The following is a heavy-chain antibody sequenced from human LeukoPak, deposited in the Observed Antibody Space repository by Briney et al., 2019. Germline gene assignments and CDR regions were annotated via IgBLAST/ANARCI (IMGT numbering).Heavy chain of an antibody. J-gene: IGHJ5*02. Sequence: PGGSLRLSCAAPGFTFSSSGMHWVRQAPGKGLEWVAVILYNGSNKYYADSVKGRFTISRDNSKNTLYLQMNSLRVEDTAVYYCARVGGYCSGGSCYRGYSWFDPWGQGTLVTVSS. CDR2: ILYNGSNK. D-gene: IGHD2-15*01. CDR3: ARVGGYCSGGSCYRGYSWFDP. V-gene: IGHV3-33*01. CDR1: GFTFSSSG.